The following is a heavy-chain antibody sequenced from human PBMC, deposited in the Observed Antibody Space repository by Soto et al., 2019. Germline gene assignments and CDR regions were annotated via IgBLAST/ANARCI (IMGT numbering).Heavy chain of an antibody. CDR3: ARASRNYDFWGANWFDP. Sequence: ASVKVSCKASGYTFTSYYMHWVRQAPGQGFEWMGIINPSGGSTSYAQKFQGRVTMTRDTSTSTVYMELSSLRSEDTAVYYCARASRNYDFWGANWFDPWGQGTLVTVSS. V-gene: IGHV1-46*01. J-gene: IGHJ5*02. CDR2: INPSGGST. CDR1: GYTFTSYY. D-gene: IGHD3-3*01.